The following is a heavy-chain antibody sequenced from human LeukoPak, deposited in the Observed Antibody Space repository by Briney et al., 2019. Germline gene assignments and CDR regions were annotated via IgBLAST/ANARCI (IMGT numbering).Heavy chain of an antibody. CDR3: AKEGRGGYNYDH. J-gene: IGHJ5*02. CDR2: IKQDGSET. V-gene: IGHV3-7*01. CDR1: GFTFSGFW. D-gene: IGHD5-24*01. Sequence: PGGSLRLSCAASGFTFSGFWMGWVRQAPGKGLEWVANIKQDGSETYYVDSVKGRFTISRDNAKDAVYLQMNSLRVEDTAVYYCAKEGRGGYNYDHWGQGTLLTVSS.